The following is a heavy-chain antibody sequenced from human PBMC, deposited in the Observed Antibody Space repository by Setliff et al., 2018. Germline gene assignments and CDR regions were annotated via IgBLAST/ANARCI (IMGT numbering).Heavy chain of an antibody. Sequence: ASVKVSCKVSGYTLTELSMHWVRQAPGKGLEWMGGFDQEDGETIYAQKFQGRVTMTEEKSTDTAYMELSSLRSEDTAVYYCARECFSSSWYGDYYYYYGMDVWGQGTTVTVSS. CDR2: FDQEDGET. CDR3: ARECFSSSWYGDYYYYYGMDV. CDR1: GYTLTELS. V-gene: IGHV1-24*01. J-gene: IGHJ6*02. D-gene: IGHD6-13*01.